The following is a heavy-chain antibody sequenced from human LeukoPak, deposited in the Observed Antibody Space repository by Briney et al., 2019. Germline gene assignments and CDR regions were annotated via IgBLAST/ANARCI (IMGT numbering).Heavy chain of an antibody. CDR3: AKDRRLAAYDY. V-gene: IGHV3-74*01. CDR1: GFTFDDYG. D-gene: IGHD1-14*01. J-gene: IGHJ4*02. Sequence: GGSLRLSCAASGFTFDDYGMSWVRQAPGKGLVWVSRINSDGSSTSYADSVKGRFTISRDNAKNTLYLQMNSLRAEDTAVYYCAKDRRLAAYDYWGQGTLVTVSS. CDR2: INSDGSST.